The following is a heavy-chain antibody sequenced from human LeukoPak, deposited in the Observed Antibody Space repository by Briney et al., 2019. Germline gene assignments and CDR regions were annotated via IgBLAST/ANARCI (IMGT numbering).Heavy chain of an antibody. D-gene: IGHD6-19*01. CDR1: GFTFSSYA. CDR3: AGDQYSSGWYLFDY. Sequence: GGSLRLSCAASGFTFSSYAMHWVRQAPGKGLEWVAVISYDGSNKYYADSVKGRFTISRDNSKNTLYLQMNSLRAEDTAVYYCAGDQYSSGWYLFDYWGQGTLVTVSS. V-gene: IGHV3-30-3*01. CDR2: ISYDGSNK. J-gene: IGHJ4*02.